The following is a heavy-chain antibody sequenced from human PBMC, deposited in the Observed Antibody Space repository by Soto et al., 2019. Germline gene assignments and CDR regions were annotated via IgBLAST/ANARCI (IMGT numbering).Heavy chain of an antibody. V-gene: IGHV1-8*01. D-gene: IGHD4-17*01. CDR1: GYTFTSYD. Sequence: QVQLVQSGAEVKKPGASVKVSCKASGYTFTSYDINWVRQATGQGLEWMGWMNPNSGNTGYAQKFQGRVTMPRNTSISTAYLKLGSLTSEDTAVYSCARTLYGDNVDYWGQGALVTVSS. J-gene: IGHJ4*02. CDR2: MNPNSGNT. CDR3: ARTLYGDNVDY.